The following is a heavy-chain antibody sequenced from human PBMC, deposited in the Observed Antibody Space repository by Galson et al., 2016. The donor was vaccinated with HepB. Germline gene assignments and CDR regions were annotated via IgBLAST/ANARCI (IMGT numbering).Heavy chain of an antibody. Sequence: PLRLSCAASGFTSSHYDMHWVRLVAGRGLEWVSAIGSDGDTYYPGSVMGRFTVSRENAKNSLYLQMNNLRAGDTDVYYCVRATVGVSGYDSGMDVWGQGTTVTVSS. CDR1: GFTSSHYD. J-gene: IGHJ6*02. D-gene: IGHD5-12*01. CDR2: IGSDGDT. V-gene: IGHV3-13*01. CDR3: VRATVGVSGYDSGMDV.